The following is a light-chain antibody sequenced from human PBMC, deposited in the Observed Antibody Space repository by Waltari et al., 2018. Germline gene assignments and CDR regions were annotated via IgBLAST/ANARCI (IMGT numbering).Light chain of an antibody. CDR1: GLDYKY. J-gene: IGLJ2*01. CDR2: EDT. V-gene: IGLV3-1*01. CDR3: QAWDSNTHVV. Sequence: SDELTQPPSVSVSPGQTTTITCSEGGLDYKYVYWYQQKAGQSPILVIYEDTKRPSGIPERFSGSKSGHTAALTISGTQPMDEADYFCQAWDSNTHVVFGGGTRLTVL.